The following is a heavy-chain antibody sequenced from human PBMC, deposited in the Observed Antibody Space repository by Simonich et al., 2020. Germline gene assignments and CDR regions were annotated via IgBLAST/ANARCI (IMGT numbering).Heavy chain of an antibody. Sequence: QVQLVQSGAEVKKPGASVKVSCKASGYTFTSYGISGVRQAPGQGLEWMGGIRAYNGNTNYAQKLQGRVTMTTDTATSTAYMELRSLRSDDTAVYYCARDQGGRAAAATDYWGQGTLVTVSS. J-gene: IGHJ4*02. CDR2: IRAYNGNT. CDR1: GYTFTSYG. V-gene: IGHV1-18*01. D-gene: IGHD6-13*01. CDR3: ARDQGGRAAAATDY.